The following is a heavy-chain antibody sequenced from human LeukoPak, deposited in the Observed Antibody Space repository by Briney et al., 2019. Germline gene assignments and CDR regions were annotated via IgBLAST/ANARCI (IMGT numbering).Heavy chain of an antibody. CDR3: ARDIDLYSSGCHDY. V-gene: IGHV3-21*01. CDR1: GFTLSSYS. Sequence: GGSLRLSCAASGFTLSSYSMKWVRQAPGKGLEWVSSISSSSIYIYYADSVKGRFTISRDNAKNSLYLQMNSLRAEDTAVYYCARDIDLYSSGCHDYWGQGTLVTVSS. D-gene: IGHD6-19*01. CDR2: ISSSSIYI. J-gene: IGHJ4*02.